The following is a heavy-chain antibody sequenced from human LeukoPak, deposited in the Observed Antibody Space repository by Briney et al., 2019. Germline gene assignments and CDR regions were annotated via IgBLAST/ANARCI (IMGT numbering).Heavy chain of an antibody. CDR2: INPNSGGT. V-gene: IGHV1-2*04. J-gene: IGHJ4*02. CDR1: GYTFTGYY. CDR3: ATPAGPAGIAVGGPLALDY. D-gene: IGHD6-19*01. Sequence: ASVRVSCKASGYTFTGYYMHWVRQAPGQGLEWMGWINPNSGGTNYAQKFQGWVTMTRDTSISTAYMELSRLRSDDTAVYYCATPAGPAGIAVGGPLALDYWGQGTLVTVSS.